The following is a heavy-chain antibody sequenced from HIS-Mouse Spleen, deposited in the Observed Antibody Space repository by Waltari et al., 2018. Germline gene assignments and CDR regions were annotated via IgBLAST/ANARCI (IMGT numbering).Heavy chain of an antibody. D-gene: IGHD6-13*01. CDR2: IYHSGST. CDR1: GYSISSGYY. J-gene: IGHJ6*02. Sequence: QVQLQESGPGLVKPSETLSLTCTVSGYSISSGYYWGWIRQPPGKGLEWIGSIYHSGSTYYNPSLKSRVTISVDTSKNQFSLKLSSVTAADTAVYYCARALEYSSRWYYYYYGMDVWGQGTTVTVSS. V-gene: IGHV4-38-2*02. CDR3: ARALEYSSRWYYYYYGMDV.